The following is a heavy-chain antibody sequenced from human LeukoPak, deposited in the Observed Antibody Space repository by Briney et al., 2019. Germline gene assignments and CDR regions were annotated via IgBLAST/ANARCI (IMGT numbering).Heavy chain of an antibody. V-gene: IGHV4-59*01. J-gene: IGHJ4*02. CDR3: ARDKFGDLDY. CDR1: GGSISSYY. CDR2: IYYSGST. D-gene: IGHD3-10*01. Sequence: SETLSLTCTVSGGSISSYYWSWLRQPPGKGLEWLGYIYYSGSTNYNPSLKRRVTISVDTSKNQFSLKLSSVTAADTAVYYCARDKFGDLDYWGQGTLVTVSS.